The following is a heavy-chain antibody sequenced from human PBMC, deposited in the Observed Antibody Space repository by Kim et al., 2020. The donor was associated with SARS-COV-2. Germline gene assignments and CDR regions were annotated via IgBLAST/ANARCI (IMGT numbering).Heavy chain of an antibody. CDR2: ISSNGGTT. Sequence: GGSLRLSCSASGFTFSSYAMHWVRQAPGKGLEYISSISSNGGTTNHADSVKGRFTVSRDNSKNTLYLQMSSLRAEDTAVYYCVKDNSGYNAFDIWGQGTMGTVSS. CDR1: GFTFSSYA. J-gene: IGHJ3*02. V-gene: IGHV3-64D*09. CDR3: VKDNSGYNAFDI. D-gene: IGHD6-13*01.